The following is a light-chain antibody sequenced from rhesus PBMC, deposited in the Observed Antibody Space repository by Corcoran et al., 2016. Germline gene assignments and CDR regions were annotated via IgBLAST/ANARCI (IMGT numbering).Light chain of an antibody. V-gene: IGKV1S14*01. Sequence: DIQMTQSPSSLSASVGDTVTITCRASQGISNYLAWYQQKPGKAPKPLIYYASNLESGFPSRFSGRGSGTDFTLTSSSLEPEELATYYFQQHNSYPRTFGQATKVEIK. CDR2: YAS. J-gene: IGKJ1*01. CDR1: QGISNY. CDR3: QQHNSYPRT.